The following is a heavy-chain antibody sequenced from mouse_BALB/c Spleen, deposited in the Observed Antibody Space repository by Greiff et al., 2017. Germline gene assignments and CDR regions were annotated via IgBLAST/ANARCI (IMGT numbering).Heavy chain of an antibody. CDR3: ARYLYAMDY. Sequence: EVQRVESGGGLVQPGGSMKLSCVASGFTFSNYWMNWVRQSPEKGLEWVAEIRLKSNNYATHYAESVKGRFTISRDDSKSSVYLQMNNLRAEDTGIYYSARYLYAMDYWGQGTSVTVSS. D-gene: IGHD2-14*01. J-gene: IGHJ4*01. V-gene: IGHV6-6*02. CDR1: GFTFSNYW. CDR2: IRLKSNNYAT.